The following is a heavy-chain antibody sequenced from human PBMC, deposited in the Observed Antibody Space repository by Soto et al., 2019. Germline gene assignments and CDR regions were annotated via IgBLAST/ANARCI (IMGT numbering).Heavy chain of an antibody. CDR2: IYYSGST. CDR3: ARARLEYSYGTTRYSSSWYGVDY. D-gene: IGHD6-13*01. V-gene: IGHV4-31*03. J-gene: IGHJ4*02. CDR1: GGSISSGGYY. Sequence: PSETLSLTCTVSGGSISSGGYYWSWIRQHPGKGLEWIGYIYYSGSTYYNPSLKSRVTISVDTSKNQFSLKLSSVTAADTAVYYCARARLEYSYGTTRYSSSWYGVDYWGQGTLVTVSS.